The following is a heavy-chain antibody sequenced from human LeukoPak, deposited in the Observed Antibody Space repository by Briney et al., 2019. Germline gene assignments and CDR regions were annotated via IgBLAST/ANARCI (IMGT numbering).Heavy chain of an antibody. CDR3: ARDGRGYASSWYFDL. Sequence: PSETLSLTCAVHGGSLSGNYWSWIRQPAGKGLEWIGRIYTSGSTNYSPSLKSRVTLSVDTSRNQFSLRLSSVTAADTAVYYCARDGRGYASSWYFDLWGQGTLVTVSS. CDR1: GGSLSGNY. D-gene: IGHD6-13*01. CDR2: IYTSGST. V-gene: IGHV4-4*07. J-gene: IGHJ4*02.